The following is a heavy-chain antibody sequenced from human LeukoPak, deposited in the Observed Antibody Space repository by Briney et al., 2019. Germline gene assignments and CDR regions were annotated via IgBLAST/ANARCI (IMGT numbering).Heavy chain of an antibody. CDR3: GRAVRGVILGEIDY. Sequence: PGGSLRLSCAASGFTFSSYAMSWVRQAPGKGLEWVSAISGSGGSTYYADSVKGRFTISRDNSKNTLYLQMNSLRAEDTAVYYCGRAVRGVILGEIDYWGQGTPVTVSS. V-gene: IGHV3-23*01. CDR2: ISGSGGST. J-gene: IGHJ4*02. D-gene: IGHD3-10*01. CDR1: GFTFSSYA.